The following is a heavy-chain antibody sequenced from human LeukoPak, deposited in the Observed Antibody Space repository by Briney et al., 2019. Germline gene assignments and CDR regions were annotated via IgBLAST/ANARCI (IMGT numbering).Heavy chain of an antibody. J-gene: IGHJ5*02. V-gene: IGHV4-59*01. D-gene: IGHD1-26*01. CDR1: GASINSYY. CDR3: AKDWELGS. Sequence: SETLSLTCSVSGASINSYYWNWIRQPPGKGLEWIGNTYSSGSTNYNPSLKSRVTISLDTSKNQFSLKMSSVTAADTAAYYCAKDWELGSWGQGTLVTVSS. CDR2: TYSSGST.